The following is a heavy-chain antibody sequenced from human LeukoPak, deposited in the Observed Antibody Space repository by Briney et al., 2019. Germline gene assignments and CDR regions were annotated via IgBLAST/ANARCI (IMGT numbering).Heavy chain of an antibody. V-gene: IGHV3-30*03. D-gene: IGHD1-26*01. J-gene: IGHJ4*02. CDR3: ARGYIGPDY. CDR2: ISHDGSNT. CDR1: GFTFSRSA. Sequence: GGSLRLSCAASGFTFSRSAVHWVRQAPGKGLEWVAVISHDGSNTDYTDSVKGRFTISRDNSKNTLYLQMNSLRAEDAAVYYCARGYIGPDYWGQGTLVTVSS.